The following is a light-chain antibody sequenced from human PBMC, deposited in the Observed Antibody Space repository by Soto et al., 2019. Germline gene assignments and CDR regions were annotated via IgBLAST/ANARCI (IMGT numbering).Light chain of an antibody. J-gene: IGKJ5*01. CDR3: QQRSNWPHSIT. V-gene: IGKV3D-20*02. CDR2: GAS. Sequence: EIVLTQFPGTLSLSRGERATLSCRAGQSVSSSYLAWYQQKPGQAPRLLIYGASSRATGIPARFSGSGSETDFTLTISSLEPEDFAVYYCQQRSNWPHSITFGQGTLLEIK. CDR1: QSVSSSY.